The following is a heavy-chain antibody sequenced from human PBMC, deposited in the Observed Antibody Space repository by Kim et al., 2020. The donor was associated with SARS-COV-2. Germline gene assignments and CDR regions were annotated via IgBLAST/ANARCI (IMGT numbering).Heavy chain of an antibody. Sequence: ASVKVSCKVSGYTLTELSMHWVRQAPGKGLEWMGGFDPEDGETIYAQKFQGRVTMTEDTSTDTAYMELSSLRSEDTAVYYCATVERITMVRGVIKDNWFDPWGQGTLVTVSS. D-gene: IGHD3-10*01. V-gene: IGHV1-24*01. CDR3: ATVERITMVRGVIKDNWFDP. CDR2: FDPEDGET. CDR1: GYTLTELS. J-gene: IGHJ5*02.